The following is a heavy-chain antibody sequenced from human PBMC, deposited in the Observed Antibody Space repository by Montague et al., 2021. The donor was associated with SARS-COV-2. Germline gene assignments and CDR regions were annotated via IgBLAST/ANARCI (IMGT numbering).Heavy chain of an antibody. CDR2: IKSKTDGGTT. CDR3: TTDPLWPPDY. Sequence: SRRLSLSASGFSFSNAWMSWVRQAPGKGLEWVGRIKSKTDGGTTDYAAPVKGRFTISRDDSKNTLYLQMNSLKTEDTAVYYCTTDPLWPPDYWGQGTLVTVPS. CDR1: GFSFSNAW. D-gene: IGHD2/OR15-2a*01. V-gene: IGHV3-15*01. J-gene: IGHJ4*02.